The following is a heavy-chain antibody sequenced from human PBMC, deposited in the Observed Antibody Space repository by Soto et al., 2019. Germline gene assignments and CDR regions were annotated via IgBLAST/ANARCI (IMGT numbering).Heavy chain of an antibody. Sequence: PGGSLRLSCAASGFTFSSHAMHWVRQAPGKGLEWVAIISYDGSSQYFADSVKGRFTISRDNSKNTLYLQMNSLRAEDTALYYCAKDRGSYCSGGTCYLFDYWGQGT. J-gene: IGHJ4*02. V-gene: IGHV3-30*04. CDR2: ISYDGSSQ. CDR3: AKDRGSYCSGGTCYLFDY. D-gene: IGHD2-15*01. CDR1: GFTFSSHA.